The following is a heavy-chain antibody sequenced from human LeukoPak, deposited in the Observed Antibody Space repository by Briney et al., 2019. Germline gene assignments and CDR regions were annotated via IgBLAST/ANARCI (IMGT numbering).Heavy chain of an antibody. CDR3: ARTYYYDSSGYYGWFDP. CDR2: IYYSGST. Sequence: SSETLSLTCTVSGGSVSSGSYYWSWIRQPPGKGLEWIGYIYYSGSTNYNPSLKSRVTTSVDTSKNQFSLKLSSVTAADTAVYYCARTYYYDSSGYYGWFDPGAREPWSPSPQ. V-gene: IGHV4-61*01. D-gene: IGHD3-22*01. J-gene: IGHJ5*02. CDR1: GGSVSSGSYY.